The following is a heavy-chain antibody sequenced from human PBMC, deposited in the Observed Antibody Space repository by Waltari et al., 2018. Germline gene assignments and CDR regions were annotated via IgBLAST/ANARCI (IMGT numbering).Heavy chain of an antibody. V-gene: IGHV7-4-1*01. CDR1: GYTFTDYA. CDR2: VNTQTGNP. J-gene: IGHJ4*02. Sequence: QVHLEQSGSELKRPGASVRISCLTSGYTFTDYAINWVRQAPGQGLQWLGRVNTQTGNPTYAQGLSGRFVFSVDTSVATAYLEIDSLTTSDSAVYFCSREAVVGTNMIVDYWGRGTLVTV. D-gene: IGHD2-21*01. CDR3: SREAVVGTNMIVDY.